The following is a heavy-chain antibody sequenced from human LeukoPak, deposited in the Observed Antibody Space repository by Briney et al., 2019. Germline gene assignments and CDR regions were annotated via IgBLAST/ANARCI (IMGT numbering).Heavy chain of an antibody. D-gene: IGHD7-27*01. J-gene: IGHJ4*02. Sequence: PSETLSLTCTVSGGSISSYYWSWIRQPPGKGLEWIGYINYSGSTNYNPSLKSRVTMSVDTSKNQFSLKLSSVTAADTAMYYCARALPGVTGFYFDYWGQGTLVTVSS. CDR2: INYSGST. V-gene: IGHV4-59*01. CDR1: GGSISSYY. CDR3: ARALPGVTGFYFDY.